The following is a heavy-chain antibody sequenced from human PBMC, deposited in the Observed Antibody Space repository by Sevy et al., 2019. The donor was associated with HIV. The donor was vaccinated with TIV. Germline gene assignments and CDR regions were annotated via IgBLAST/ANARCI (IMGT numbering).Heavy chain of an antibody. J-gene: IGHJ5*02. CDR3: AKDPFFLGVVPPLNRFDP. Sequence: GGSLRLSCAASGFTFSSYAMSWVRQAPGKGLEWVSAISGSGGSTYYADSVKGRFTISRDNSKNTLYLQMNSLRAEDTAVYYCAKDPFFLGVVPPLNRFDPWGQGTLVTVSS. CDR1: GFTFSSYA. CDR2: ISGSGGST. V-gene: IGHV3-23*01. D-gene: IGHD2-2*01.